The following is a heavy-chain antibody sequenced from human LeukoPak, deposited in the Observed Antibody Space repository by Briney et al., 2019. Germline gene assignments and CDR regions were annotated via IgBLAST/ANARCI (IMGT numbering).Heavy chain of an antibody. D-gene: IGHD6-13*01. J-gene: IGHJ4*02. CDR3: ARVSRGIAAAGTDY. CDR1: GYTFTGYY. V-gene: IGHV1-2*02. Sequence: ASVKVSCKASGYTFTGYYMHWVRQAPGQGLEWMGWINPNSGGTNYAQKFQGRVTMTRDTSISTAYMELSRLRSDDTAVYYCARVSRGIAAAGTDYWGQGTLVTVSS. CDR2: INPNSGGT.